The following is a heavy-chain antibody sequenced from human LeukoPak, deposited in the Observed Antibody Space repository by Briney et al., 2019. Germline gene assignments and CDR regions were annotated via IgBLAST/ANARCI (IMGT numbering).Heavy chain of an antibody. V-gene: IGHV4-61*02. CDR3: AREADCSSTSCLYYYYYMDV. CDR1: GGSISSGSYY. J-gene: IGHJ6*03. D-gene: IGHD2-2*01. CDR2: IYTSGST. Sequence: PSETLSLTCTVSGGSISSGSYYWSWIRQPAGKGLEWIGRIYTSGSTNYNPSLKSRVTISVDTSKNQFSLKLSSVTAADTAVYYCAREADCSSTSCLYYYYYMDVWGKGTTVTVSS.